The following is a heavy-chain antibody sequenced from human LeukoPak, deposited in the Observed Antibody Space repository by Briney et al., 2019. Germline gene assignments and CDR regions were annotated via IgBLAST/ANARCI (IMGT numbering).Heavy chain of an antibody. D-gene: IGHD3-3*01. V-gene: IGHV4-59*01. CDR2: IYYSGST. CDR3: ARTYYDFWSGYYRDEYYFDY. J-gene: IGHJ4*02. CDR1: GGSISSYY. Sequence: SETLSLTCTVSGGSISSYYWSWIRQPPGKGLEWIGHIYYSGSTNYNPSLKSRVTISVDTSKNQFSLKLSSVTAADTAVYYCARTYYDFWSGYYRDEYYFDYWGQGTLVTVSP.